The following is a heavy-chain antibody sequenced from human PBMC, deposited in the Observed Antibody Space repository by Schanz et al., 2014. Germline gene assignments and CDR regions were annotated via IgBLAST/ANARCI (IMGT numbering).Heavy chain of an antibody. CDR3: AKVWKDHRIAGRPGWSDGMDV. CDR1: GFTFSNHA. V-gene: IGHV3-23*04. J-gene: IGHJ6*02. D-gene: IGHD6-6*01. Sequence: EVQLVESGGGLVQPGGSLRLSCETSGFTFSNHAMSWVRQAPGKGLEWVSCIRGSGGSTLYADSVQGRFTISRDDSKNMLYLQMNSLRAEDTAVYYCAKVWKDHRIAGRPGWSDGMDVWGQGTTVTVSS. CDR2: IRGSGGST.